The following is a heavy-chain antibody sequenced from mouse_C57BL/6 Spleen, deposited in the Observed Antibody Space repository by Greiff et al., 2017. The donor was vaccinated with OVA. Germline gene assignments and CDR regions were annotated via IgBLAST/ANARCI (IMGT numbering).Heavy chain of an antibody. D-gene: IGHD1-1*01. Sequence: EVQLQQSGPELVKPGASVKIPCKASGYTFTDYNMDWVKQSHGKSLEWIGDITPNNGGTIYNQKFKGKATLTVDKSSSTAYMELRSLTSEDTAVYYCARTHYYGSSYYAMDYWGQGTSGTVSS. CDR1: GYTFTDYN. CDR3: ARTHYYGSSYYAMDY. J-gene: IGHJ4*01. CDR2: ITPNNGGT. V-gene: IGHV1-18*01.